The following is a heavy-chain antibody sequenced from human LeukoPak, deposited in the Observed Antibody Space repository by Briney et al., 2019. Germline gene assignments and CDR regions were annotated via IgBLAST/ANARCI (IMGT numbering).Heavy chain of an antibody. CDR3: ARVGSGIVGASFDY. CDR1: GFTLRSYW. D-gene: IGHD3-22*01. V-gene: IGHV3-7*01. CDR2: IKRDGSEK. J-gene: IGHJ4*02. Sequence: QPGGSLRLSCAASGFTLRSYWMSWVRQAPGEGREGVASIKRDGSEKIYVNSVKGRFTISRDNAKNSLYLQMNSLRAEDTAVYYCARVGSGIVGASFDYWGQGTLVTVSS.